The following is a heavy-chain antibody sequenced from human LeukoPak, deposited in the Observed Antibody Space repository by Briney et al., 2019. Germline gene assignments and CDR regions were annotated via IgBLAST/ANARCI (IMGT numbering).Heavy chain of an antibody. CDR1: GFTFTSYA. V-gene: IGHV3-23*01. CDR2: IVGSGSKT. D-gene: IGHD3-3*01. Sequence: GGSLRLSCAASGFTFTSYAMNWVRQAPGKGLEWVSGIVGSGSKTYHADSVMGRFTISRDNSKNTLYLQMDSLRAEDTAVYYCARLHYDFWSGYFDYWGQGTLVTVSS. J-gene: IGHJ4*02. CDR3: ARLHYDFWSGYFDY.